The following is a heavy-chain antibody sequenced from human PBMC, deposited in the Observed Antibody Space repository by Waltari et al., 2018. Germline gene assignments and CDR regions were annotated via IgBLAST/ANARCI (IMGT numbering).Heavy chain of an antibody. CDR1: GFTFSSYA. D-gene: IGHD6-19*01. CDR3: GKEVPYSSGWLTIDY. CDR2: ITTGGAA. J-gene: IGHJ4*02. Sequence: EVQLVESGGGLVQPGGSLRLPCAASGFTFSSYAMSWVRQAPGKGLEWVSGITTGGAAYYADSVKGRFTISRDNSKNTLYLQMNSLRADDTAVYYCGKEVPYSSGWLTIDYWGQGTLVTVSS. V-gene: IGHV3-23*04.